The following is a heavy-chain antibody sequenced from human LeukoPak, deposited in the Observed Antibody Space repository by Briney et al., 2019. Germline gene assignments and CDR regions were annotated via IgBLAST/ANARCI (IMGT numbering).Heavy chain of an antibody. J-gene: IGHJ2*01. Sequence: SETLSLTCAVSGGSITYYYWSWIRQPPGMGLEWIGYISYTGNTNYNPSLKSRVTISVDTSKNLFSLNLRSVTAADTAVYYCARVGEANWYFDLWGRGTLVTVSS. CDR1: GGSITYYY. V-gene: IGHV4-59*01. CDR3: ARVGEANWYFDL. CDR2: ISYTGNT.